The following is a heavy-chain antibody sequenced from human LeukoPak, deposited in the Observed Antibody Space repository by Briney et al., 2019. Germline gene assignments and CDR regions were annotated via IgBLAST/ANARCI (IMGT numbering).Heavy chain of an antibody. CDR2: IGSPGET. Sequence: HPGGSLRLSCAASGFSFNIHAMTWVRQAPGKGLEWISTIGSPGETFYADSVKGRFTVSRDNSRSTLYLQMDSLRAEDAAVYYCAKDATPQNSIWDYFDCWGQGTLLTISS. CDR1: GFSFNIHA. CDR3: AKDATPQNSIWDYFDC. J-gene: IGHJ4*02. D-gene: IGHD1-7*01. V-gene: IGHV3-23*01.